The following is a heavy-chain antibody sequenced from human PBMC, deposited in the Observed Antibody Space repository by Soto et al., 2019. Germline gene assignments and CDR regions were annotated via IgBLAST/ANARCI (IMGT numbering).Heavy chain of an antibody. D-gene: IGHD1-26*01. CDR2: IYYSGST. CDR1: GGSISNYY. Sequence: SETLSLTCTVSGGSISNYYWSWIRQHPGKGLEWIGYIYYSGSTYYNPSLKSRVTISVGTSKNQFSLKLSSVTAADTAVYCCASGTEVSPSWDVWGQGTTVTVSS. J-gene: IGHJ6*02. CDR3: ASGTEVSPSWDV. V-gene: IGHV4-59*06.